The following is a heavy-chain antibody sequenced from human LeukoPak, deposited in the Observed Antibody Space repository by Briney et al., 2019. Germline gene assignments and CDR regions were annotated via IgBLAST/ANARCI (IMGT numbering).Heavy chain of an antibody. D-gene: IGHD6-19*01. J-gene: IGHJ6*03. Sequence: GSLRLSCAASGFTFDDYGMSWVRQAPGKGPEWVSGINWNGGSTGYADSVKGRFTISRDNAKNSLYLQMNSLRAEDTALYHCASGQQWLMWEHYSYMDVWGKGTTVTVSS. CDR3: ASGQQWLMWEHYSYMDV. V-gene: IGHV3-20*01. CDR2: INWNGGST. CDR1: GFTFDDYG.